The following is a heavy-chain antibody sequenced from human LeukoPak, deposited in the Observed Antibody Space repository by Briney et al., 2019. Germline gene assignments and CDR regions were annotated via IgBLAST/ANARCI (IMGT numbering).Heavy chain of an antibody. V-gene: IGHV4-59*01. J-gene: IGHJ4*02. D-gene: IGHD6-19*01. CDR1: GGSITNYY. Sequence: SETLSLTCTVSGGSITNYYWSWIRQPPGKGLEWIGYVYYTGNTNYNPSLKSRVTISLDTSKNQLSLKLTSVTAADTAMYYCARSAGSGWYGIDSWGQGTLVTVSS. CDR2: VYYTGNT. CDR3: ARSAGSGWYGIDS.